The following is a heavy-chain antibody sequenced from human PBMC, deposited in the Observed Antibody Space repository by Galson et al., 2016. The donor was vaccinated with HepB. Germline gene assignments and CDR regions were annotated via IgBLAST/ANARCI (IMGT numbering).Heavy chain of an antibody. CDR1: GFTFSSHW. J-gene: IGHJ4*02. CDR3: ARDQPLAGSDC. CDR2: IKPDGSDK. V-gene: IGHV3-7*01. D-gene: IGHD1-1*01. Sequence: SLRLSCAASGFTFSSHWMSWVRQAPGKGLEWVANIKPDGSDKYYVDSVKGRFTISRDNGKSSLSLQMNSLGAEDTAVYYCARDQPLAGSDCWGQGTLVTVSS.